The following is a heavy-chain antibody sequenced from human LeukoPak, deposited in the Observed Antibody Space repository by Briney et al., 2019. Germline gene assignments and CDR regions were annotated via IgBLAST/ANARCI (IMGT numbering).Heavy chain of an antibody. J-gene: IGHJ4*02. CDR3: ARGYSYGHYFDY. CDR1: GGSFSSYA. Sequence: SVKVSCKASGGSFSSYAISWVRQAPGQGLEWMGGIIPIFGTANYAQKFQGRVTITADESTSTAYMELSSLRSEDTAVYYCARGYSYGHYFDYWGQGTLVTVSS. D-gene: IGHD5-18*01. V-gene: IGHV1-69*13. CDR2: IIPIFGTA.